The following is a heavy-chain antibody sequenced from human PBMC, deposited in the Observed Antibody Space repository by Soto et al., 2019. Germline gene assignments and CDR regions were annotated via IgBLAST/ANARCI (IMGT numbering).Heavy chain of an antibody. CDR3: AIGDGRDGYNTA. Sequence: QVQLQQSGPGLMKPSETLSLTCTVSGDSISSSYWSWFRQPPGKGLEYIGYIFYTGITNYNPSLKSRATISMDTSKNQFSLNLNSVTAADTAVYYCAIGDGRDGYNTARGQGTLVTVSA. D-gene: IGHD5-12*01. V-gene: IGHV4-59*01. CDR2: IFYTGIT. J-gene: IGHJ4*02. CDR1: GDSISSSY.